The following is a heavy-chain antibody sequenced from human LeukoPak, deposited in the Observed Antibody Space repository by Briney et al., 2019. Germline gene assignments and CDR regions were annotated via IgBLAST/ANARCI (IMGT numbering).Heavy chain of an antibody. D-gene: IGHD5-24*01. J-gene: IGHJ4*02. CDR1: GLTFSTYW. CDR3: ARVKRNFDY. CDR2: IYSGGST. Sequence: GGSLRLSCAASGLTFSTYWMSWVRQAPGKGLEWVSVIYSGGSTYYADSVKGRFTISRDNSKNTLYLQMNSLRAEDTAVYYCARVKRNFDYWGQGTLVTVSS. V-gene: IGHV3-66*01.